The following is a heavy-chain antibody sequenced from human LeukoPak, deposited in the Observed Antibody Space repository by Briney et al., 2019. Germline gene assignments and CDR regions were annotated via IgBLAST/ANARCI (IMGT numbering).Heavy chain of an antibody. D-gene: IGHD3-9*01. V-gene: IGHV4-39*01. CDR1: GFTVSSNY. CDR2: IYYSGST. CDR3: ARRYYDILTGYYYYFDY. J-gene: IGHJ4*02. Sequence: PGGSLRLSCAASGFTVSSNYMSWIRQPPGKGLEWIGSIYYSGSTYYNPSLKSRVTISVDTSKNQFSLKLSSVTAADTAVYYCARRYYDILTGYYYYFDYWGQGTLVTVSS.